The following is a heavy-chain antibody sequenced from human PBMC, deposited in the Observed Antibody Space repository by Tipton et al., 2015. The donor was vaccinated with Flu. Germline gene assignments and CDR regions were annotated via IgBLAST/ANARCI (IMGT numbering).Heavy chain of an antibody. V-gene: IGHV4-59*01. CDR3: ARDSATRLRGWFDP. J-gene: IGHJ5*02. D-gene: IGHD5-12*01. Sequence: TLSLTCSVSGGSISNYYWTWIRQPPGKGLEWIGYIHNSGITNYNPSLKSRVTISVDTSKNQVSLKLRSVTAADTAMYYCARDSATRLRGWFDPWGPGSLVTVSS. CDR1: GGSISNYY. CDR2: IHNSGIT.